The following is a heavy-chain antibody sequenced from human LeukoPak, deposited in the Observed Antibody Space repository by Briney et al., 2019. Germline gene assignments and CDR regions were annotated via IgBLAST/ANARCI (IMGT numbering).Heavy chain of an antibody. CDR2: IYYSGST. J-gene: IGHJ5*01. V-gene: IGHV4-59*01. Sequence: PSETLSLTCTVSGGSISSYSWNWIRQPPGKGLEWIGSIYYSGSTKHNPSLRSRVTISVDTSKNQFSLKLSSVTAADTAVYYCARDDSGTRRGWFEHWGQGTLVTVSS. CDR3: ARDDSGTRRGWFEH. CDR1: GGSISSYS. D-gene: IGHD4-17*01.